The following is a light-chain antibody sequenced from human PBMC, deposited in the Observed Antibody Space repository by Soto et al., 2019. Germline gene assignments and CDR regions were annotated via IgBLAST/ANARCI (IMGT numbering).Light chain of an antibody. CDR2: DAS. J-gene: IGKJ5*01. V-gene: IGKV1-33*01. CDR3: QHFDNLPPFT. CDR1: QDIRNH. Sequence: DIQMTQSPSSLSASVGDRVTITCQASQDIRNHLNWYQQKPGKATKVLIFDASNLETGVPSRFSGSGSGTQFTFTISSRQAEDTATYYCQHFDNLPPFTFGQGPRLEIK.